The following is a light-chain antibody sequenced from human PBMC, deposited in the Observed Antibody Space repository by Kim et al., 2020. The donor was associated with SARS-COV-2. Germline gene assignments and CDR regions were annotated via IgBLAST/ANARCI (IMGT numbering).Light chain of an antibody. J-gene: IGLJ3*02. CDR3: SSYAGSSSLL. CDR2: AVT. V-gene: IGLV2-11*01. CDR1: SSDVGGYNY. Sequence: QSVTISCTGTSSDVGGYNYVSWYQLHPGKAPKLMIYAVTERPSGVPDRFSGSKSGNTAFLTISGLQAEDEADYYCSSYAGSSSLLFGGGTKVTVL.